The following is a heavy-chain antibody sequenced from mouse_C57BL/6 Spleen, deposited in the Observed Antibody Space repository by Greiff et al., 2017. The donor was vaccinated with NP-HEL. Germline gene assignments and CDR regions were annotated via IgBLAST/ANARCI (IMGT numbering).Heavy chain of an antibody. D-gene: IGHD3-2*02. CDR3: AREGQLSRSAY. V-gene: IGHV1-61*01. CDR1: GYTFTSYW. Sequence: QVQLQQPGAELVRPGSSVKLSCKASGYTFTSYWMDWVKQRPGQGLEWIGNIYPSDSETHYNQKFKDKATLTVDKSSSTAYMQLSSLTSEDSAVYYCAREGQLSRSAYWGQGTLVTVSA. CDR2: IYPSDSET. J-gene: IGHJ3*01.